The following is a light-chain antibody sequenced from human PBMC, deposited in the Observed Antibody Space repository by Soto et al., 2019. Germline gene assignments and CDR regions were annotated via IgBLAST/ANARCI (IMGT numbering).Light chain of an antibody. V-gene: IGKV1-5*03. CDR3: QHYNSYSPWT. CDR1: QSISSW. Sequence: DIQMTQSPSTLSASVGDRVTITCRASQSISSWLAWYQQKPGKAPKLLIYKASSLESGVPSRFSGSGSGTEFTLPISSLQPDDFATYYCQHYNSYSPWTFGQGTKVEIK. J-gene: IGKJ1*01. CDR2: KAS.